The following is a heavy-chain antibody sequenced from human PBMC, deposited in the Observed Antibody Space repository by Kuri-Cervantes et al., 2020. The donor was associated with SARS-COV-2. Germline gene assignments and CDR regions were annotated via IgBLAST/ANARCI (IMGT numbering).Heavy chain of an antibody. V-gene: IGHV1-2*04. J-gene: IGHJ6*02. CDR3: ARDRPASARSNSWYYYYYGMDV. D-gene: IGHD6-13*01. Sequence: ASVKVSCKASGYTFTGYYMHWVRQAPGQGLEWMGWINPNSGGTNYAQKFQGWVTMTRDTSISTAYMELSRLRSDDTAVYYCARDRPASARSNSWYYYYYGMDVWGQGTTVTVSS. CDR1: GYTFTGYY. CDR2: INPNSGGT.